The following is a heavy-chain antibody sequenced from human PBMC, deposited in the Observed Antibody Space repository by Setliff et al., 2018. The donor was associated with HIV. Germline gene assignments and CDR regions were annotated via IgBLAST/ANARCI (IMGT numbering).Heavy chain of an antibody. Sequence: GGSLRLSCAASGFTFSSYAMHWVRQAPGKGLEWVAVISYDGSNKYYADSVKGRFTISRGNSKNTLYLQMNSLRAEDTAVYYCARDTVPLYYYDSSGYYYYYYMDVWGKGTTVTVSS. CDR1: GFTFSSYA. V-gene: IGHV3-30*01. J-gene: IGHJ6*03. D-gene: IGHD3-22*01. CDR3: ARDTVPLYYYDSSGYYYYYYMDV. CDR2: ISYDGSNK.